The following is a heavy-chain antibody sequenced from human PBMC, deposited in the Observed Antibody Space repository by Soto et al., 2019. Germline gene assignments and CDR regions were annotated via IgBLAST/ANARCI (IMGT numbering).Heavy chain of an antibody. CDR3: AGEYCRGGSCYGGDDY. CDR2: ISYDGSNK. CDR1: GFTFSSYA. Sequence: QVQLVESGGGVVQPGRSLRLSCAASGFTFSSYAMHWVRQAPGKGLEWVAVISYDGSNKYYADSVKGRFTISRDNSKNTLYLQMNSLRAEDTAVYYCAGEYCRGGSCYGGDDYWGQGTLGTVSS. J-gene: IGHJ4*02. V-gene: IGHV3-30-3*01. D-gene: IGHD2-15*01.